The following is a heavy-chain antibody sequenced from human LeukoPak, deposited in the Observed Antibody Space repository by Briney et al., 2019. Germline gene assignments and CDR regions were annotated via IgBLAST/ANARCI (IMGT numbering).Heavy chain of an antibody. CDR2: IYYSGST. CDR1: GGSIGSGGYY. V-gene: IGHV4-31*03. Sequence: PSQTLSLTCTVSGGSIGSGGYYWSWIRQHPGKGLEWIGYIYYSGSTYYNPSLKSRVTISVDTSKNQFSLKLSSVTAADTAVYYCARDGYGNWFDPWGQGTLVTVSS. CDR3: ARDGYGNWFDP. D-gene: IGHD1-1*01. J-gene: IGHJ5*02.